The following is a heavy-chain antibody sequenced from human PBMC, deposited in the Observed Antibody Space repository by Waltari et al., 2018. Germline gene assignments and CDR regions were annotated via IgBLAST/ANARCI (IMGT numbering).Heavy chain of an antibody. J-gene: IGHJ4*02. CDR2: INHSGST. CDR3: ARGRTRRDSMIY. Sequence: QVQLQQWGAGLLKPSETLSLTCAVDGGSFSGYYWSWIRQPPGKGLEWIGEINHSGSTNYNPSLKSRVTISVDTSKNQFSLKLSSVTAADTAVYYCARGRTRRDSMIYWGQGTLVTVSS. CDR1: GGSFSGYY. V-gene: IGHV4-34*01. D-gene: IGHD1-7*01.